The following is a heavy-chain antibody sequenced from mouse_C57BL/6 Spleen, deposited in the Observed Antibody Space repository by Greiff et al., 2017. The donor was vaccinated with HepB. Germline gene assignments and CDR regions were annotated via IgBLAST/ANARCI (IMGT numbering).Heavy chain of an antibody. D-gene: IGHD4-1*01. Sequence: EVKLQQSGPELVKPGASVKISCKASGYTFTDYYMNWVKQSHGKSLEWIGDINPNNGGTSYNQKFKGKATLTVDKSSSTAYMELRSLTSEDSAVYYCARSGTAYWGQGTLVTVSA. CDR2: INPNNGGT. V-gene: IGHV1-26*01. J-gene: IGHJ3*01. CDR3: ARSGTAY. CDR1: GYTFTDYY.